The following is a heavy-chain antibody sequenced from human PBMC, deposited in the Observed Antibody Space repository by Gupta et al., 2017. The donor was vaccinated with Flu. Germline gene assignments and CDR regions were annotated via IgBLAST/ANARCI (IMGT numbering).Heavy chain of an antibody. J-gene: IGHJ4*02. D-gene: IGHD3-22*01. CDR1: GFTFSSYG. CDR2: ISYDGSNK. CDR3: AKDRYYDSSGDPRPYYFDY. Sequence: QVQLVESGGGVVQPGRSLRLSCAASGFTFSSYGMPWVRQAPGKGLEWVAVISYDGSNKYYADSVKGRFTISRDNSKNTLYLQMNSLRAEDTAVYYCAKDRYYDSSGDPRPYYFDYWGQGTLVTVSS. V-gene: IGHV3-30*18.